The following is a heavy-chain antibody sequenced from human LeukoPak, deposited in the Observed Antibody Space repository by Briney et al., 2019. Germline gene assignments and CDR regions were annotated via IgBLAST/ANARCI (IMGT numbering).Heavy chain of an antibody. Sequence: GGSLRLSCAASGFTFSSYGMRWVRRAPGKGLEWVAFIRYDGSNKYYAVSVKRRFTIYRDNSKSTPYLQMNSLRAEDTAVYYCAKEMGKTLFPPFDYWGQGTLVTVSS. CDR3: AKEMGKTLFPPFDY. CDR1: GFTFSSYG. CDR2: IRYDGSNK. J-gene: IGHJ4*02. V-gene: IGHV3-30*02. D-gene: IGHD1-26*01.